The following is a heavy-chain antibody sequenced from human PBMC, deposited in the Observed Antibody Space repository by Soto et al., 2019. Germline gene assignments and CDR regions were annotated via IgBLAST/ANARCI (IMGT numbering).Heavy chain of an antibody. CDR2: ISDSGDST. J-gene: IGHJ4*02. D-gene: IGHD3-16*01. V-gene: IGHV3-23*01. CDR1: GFTFSSYA. Sequence: GGSLRLSCAASGFTFSSYAMNWVRQAPGKGLEWVSRISDSGDSTEYADSVKGRFTISRDNSNNTLFLQMTSLRAEDTALYYCAKVMSIGPTQSWWGQGTLVTVSS. CDR3: AKVMSIGPTQSW.